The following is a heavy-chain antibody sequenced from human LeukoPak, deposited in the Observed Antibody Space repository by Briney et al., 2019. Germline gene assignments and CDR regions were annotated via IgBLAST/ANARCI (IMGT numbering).Heavy chain of an antibody. CDR1: GGSFSGYY. D-gene: IGHD6-19*01. CDR2: INHSGST. J-gene: IGHJ4*02. CDR3: ARAVGWYCHFDY. Sequence: PSETLSLTCAVYGGSFSGYYWSWIRQPPGKGLEWIGEINHSGSTNYNPSLKSRVTISVDTSKNQFSLKLSSVTAADTAVYYCARAVGWYCHFDYWGRGTLVTVSS. V-gene: IGHV4-34*01.